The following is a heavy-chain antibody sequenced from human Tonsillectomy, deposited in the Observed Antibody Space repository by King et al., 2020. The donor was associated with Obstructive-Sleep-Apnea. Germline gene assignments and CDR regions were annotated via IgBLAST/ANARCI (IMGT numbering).Heavy chain of an antibody. J-gene: IGHJ4*02. Sequence: VQLVESGAEVKKPGASVTVSCRSSGYTFTAYYIHWVRQAPGQGLEWMGWINPHTGGTDYAPNFQGRVTMTRDTSISTAYLELISLRSDDTAVYFCARERWGTGNYRKDFDYWGQGTLVTVSS. CDR3: ARERWGTGNYRKDFDY. CDR2: INPHTGGT. D-gene: IGHD3-16*01. V-gene: IGHV1-2*02. CDR1: GYTFTAYY.